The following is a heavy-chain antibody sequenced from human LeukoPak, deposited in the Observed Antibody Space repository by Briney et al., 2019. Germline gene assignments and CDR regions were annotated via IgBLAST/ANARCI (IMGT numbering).Heavy chain of an antibody. CDR1: GGSINSYY. CDR2: IYNSGNT. D-gene: IGHD5-18*01. Sequence: PSETLSLTCTVSGGSINSYYWTWIRQPPGKGLEWIGNIYNSGNTNYNPSLKSRVTISVDTSKNQFSLKLSSVTAADTAVYYCARYSYGYSGFDYWGQGTLVTVSS. CDR3: ARYSYGYSGFDY. V-gene: IGHV4-59*01. J-gene: IGHJ4*02.